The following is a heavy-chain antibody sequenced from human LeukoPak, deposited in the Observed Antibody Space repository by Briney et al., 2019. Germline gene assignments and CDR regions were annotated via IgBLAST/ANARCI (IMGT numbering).Heavy chain of an antibody. CDR2: TYYKSKWYN. V-gene: IGHV6-1*01. CDR1: GDSVSSNSAA. D-gene: IGHD3-22*01. Sequence: SQTLSLTCAISGDSVSSNSAAWNWIRQSPSRGLEWLGRTYYKSKWYNDYAVSVKSRITINPDTSKNQFSLQLNSVTPEDTAVYYCARRANHYDSSDHALDVWGQGTTVTVSS. J-gene: IGHJ6*02. CDR3: ARRANHYDSSDHALDV.